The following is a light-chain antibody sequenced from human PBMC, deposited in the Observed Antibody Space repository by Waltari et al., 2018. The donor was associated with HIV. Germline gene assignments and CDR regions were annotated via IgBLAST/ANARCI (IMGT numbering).Light chain of an antibody. CDR1: SSDVGGYNS. Sequence: QSALTQPPSASGSPGQSVAISCTGTSSDVGGYNSVSWHQQHPGKAPKLLVYAVNKRPSGVPDRFSGSESGNTASLTVSGLQVDDEADYYCSSVSDNNRIVFGTGTRVTVL. J-gene: IGLJ1*01. CDR2: AVN. CDR3: SSVSDNNRIV. V-gene: IGLV2-8*01.